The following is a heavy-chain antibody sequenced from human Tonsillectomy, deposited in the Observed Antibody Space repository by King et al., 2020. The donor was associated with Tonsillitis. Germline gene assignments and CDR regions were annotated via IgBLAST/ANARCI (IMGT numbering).Heavy chain of an antibody. CDR1: GFTFGEYG. J-gene: IGHJ5*02. D-gene: IGHD1-26*01. CDR2: VSWDSSYI. V-gene: IGHV3-20*04. Sequence: EVQLVESGGRVVPPGGSLRLSCAASGFTFGEYGMTWVRQVPGKGLEWVSSVSWDSSYIRYADSVKGRFTISRDNTKKTLSLQMNALRVEDTAFYYCVRDEPQWDGYWFGPWGQGTPVSVSS. CDR3: VRDEPQWDGYWFGP.